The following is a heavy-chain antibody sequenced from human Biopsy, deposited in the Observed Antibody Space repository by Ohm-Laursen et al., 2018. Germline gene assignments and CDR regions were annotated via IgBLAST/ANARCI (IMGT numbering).Heavy chain of an antibody. D-gene: IGHD1-26*01. V-gene: IGHV4-59*01. J-gene: IGHJ4*02. Sequence: GTLSLTCTVSGGSIGSFFWSWIRQPPGKGLEWIGYIYYSGSTNYNPSLRSRVIISVDRSKNQFSLELSSVTAADTAVYYCARVGAGAPSIDYFDYWGQGALVTVSS. CDR3: ARVGAGAPSIDYFDY. CDR2: IYYSGST. CDR1: GGSIGSFF.